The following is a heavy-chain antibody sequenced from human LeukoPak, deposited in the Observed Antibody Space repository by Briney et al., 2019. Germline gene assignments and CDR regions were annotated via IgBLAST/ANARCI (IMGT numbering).Heavy chain of an antibody. CDR3: ATERVGATVY. Sequence: PSETLSLTCTVSGGSISSGGYYWSWIRQPPGKGLEWIGYIYHSGSTYYNPSLKSRVTISVDRSKNQFSLKLSSVTAADTAVYYCATERVGATVYWGQGTLVTVSS. CDR2: IYHSGST. J-gene: IGHJ4*02. V-gene: IGHV4-30-2*01. D-gene: IGHD1-26*01. CDR1: GGSISSGGYY.